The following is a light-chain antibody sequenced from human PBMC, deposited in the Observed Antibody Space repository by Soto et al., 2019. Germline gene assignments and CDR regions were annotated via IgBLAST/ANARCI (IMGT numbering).Light chain of an antibody. CDR2: EVI. V-gene: IGLV2-8*01. CDR1: SSDIGGHNY. CDR3: TSYAGSDNVI. Sequence: QSALTQPPSASGSPGQSVIISCTGTSSDIGGHNYVSWYQQHPGKAPKLLIYEVIQRPSGVPDRFSGSMSGNTASLTVSGLQAEDEADYYCTSYAGSDNVIFGGGTKVTVL. J-gene: IGLJ2*01.